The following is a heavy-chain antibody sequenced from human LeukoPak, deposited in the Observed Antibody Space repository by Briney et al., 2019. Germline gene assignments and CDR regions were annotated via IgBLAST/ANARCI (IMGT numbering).Heavy chain of an antibody. D-gene: IGHD3-10*01. V-gene: IGHV1-2*02. CDR3: ARGQDELLWFGEFDYYYYYGMDV. J-gene: IGHJ6*02. Sequence: GASVKVSCKASGYTFTGYYMHWVRQAPGQGLEWMGWINPNSGGTNYAQKFQGRVTMTRDTSISTAYMELSRLRSDDMAVYYCARGQDELLWFGEFDYYYYYGMDVWGQGTTVTVSS. CDR2: INPNSGGT. CDR1: GYTFTGYY.